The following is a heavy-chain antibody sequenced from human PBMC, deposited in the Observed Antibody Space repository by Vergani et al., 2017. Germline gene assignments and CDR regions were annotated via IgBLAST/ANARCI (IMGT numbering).Heavy chain of an antibody. Sequence: QVQLVESGGGVVQPGRSLRLSCAASGFTFSSYGMHWVRQAPGKGLEWVAVIWYDGSNKYYADSVKGRFTISRDNSKNTLYLQMNSLRAEDTAVYYCARDQLYCSGGSCYSGWFDPWGQGTLVTVSS. CDR3: ARDQLYCSGGSCYSGWFDP. V-gene: IGHV3-33*01. J-gene: IGHJ5*02. D-gene: IGHD2-15*01. CDR2: IWYDGSNK. CDR1: GFTFSSYG.